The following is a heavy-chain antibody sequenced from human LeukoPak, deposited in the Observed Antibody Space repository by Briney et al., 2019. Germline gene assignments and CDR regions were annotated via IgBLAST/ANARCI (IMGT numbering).Heavy chain of an antibody. V-gene: IGHV3-43*02. Sequence: GGSLRLSCAASGFNFDDHAMHWVRQPPGGGLQWVSLVSGDGSVTHYADSVKGRFTASRDNNKNSLYLQMDSPTTEDTAFYYCAKDQYTSGWFTWFDFWGRGTLVTVSS. CDR1: GFNFDDHA. CDR2: VSGDGSVT. D-gene: IGHD6-19*01. J-gene: IGHJ4*02. CDR3: AKDQYTSGWFTWFDF.